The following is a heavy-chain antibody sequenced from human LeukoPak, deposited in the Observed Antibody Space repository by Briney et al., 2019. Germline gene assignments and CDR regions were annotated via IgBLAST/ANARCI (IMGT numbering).Heavy chain of an antibody. CDR3: PRDNDFFDY. CDR1: GGSINTYY. J-gene: IGHJ4*02. CDR2: IHSSGST. V-gene: IGHV4-4*07. Sequence: SETLSLTCSVSGGSINTYYWSCIRQPAGKGLEWIGRIHSSGSTHYNPSRKSPVTMSLDTSKTQFSLKRTSVTASDTAVYYCPRDNDFFDYWGQRTLGTVSS.